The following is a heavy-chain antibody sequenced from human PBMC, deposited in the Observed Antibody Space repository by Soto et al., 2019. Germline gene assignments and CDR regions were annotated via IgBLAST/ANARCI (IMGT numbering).Heavy chain of an antibody. CDR1: GGSISSSSYY. V-gene: IGHV4-39*01. J-gene: IGHJ4*02. CDR2: IYYSGST. Sequence: QLQLQESGPGLVKPSETLSLTCTVSGGSISSSSYYWGWIRQPPGKGLEWIGSIYYSGSTYYNPSLKRXXTXPXXTSKNQFSLKLSSVTAADPAVYYCASELVRGVIDYWGQGTLVTVSS. CDR3: ASELVRGVIDY. D-gene: IGHD3-10*01.